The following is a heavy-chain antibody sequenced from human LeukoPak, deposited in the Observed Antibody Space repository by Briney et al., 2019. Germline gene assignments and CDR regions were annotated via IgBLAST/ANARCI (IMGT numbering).Heavy chain of an antibody. CDR3: ARDLYF. D-gene: IGHD2-15*01. V-gene: IGHV3-48*02. CDR2: ISSSSTTI. J-gene: IGHJ4*02. Sequence: GGSLRLSCVVSGFTFSSYSMNWVRQAPEKGLEWISYISSSSTTIYYADSVKGRFTISRDNAKNSLYLQMNSLRDEDTAVYYCARDLYFWGQGTLVTVSS. CDR1: GFTFSSYS.